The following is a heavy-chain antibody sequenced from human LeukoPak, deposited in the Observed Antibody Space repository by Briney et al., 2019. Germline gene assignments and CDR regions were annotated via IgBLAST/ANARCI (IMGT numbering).Heavy chain of an antibody. CDR1: GFTFSSYS. D-gene: IGHD3-10*01. Sequence: KSGGSLRLSCAASGFTFSSYSMNWVRQAPGKGLEWVSSISSSSSYIYHADSVKGRFTISRDNAKNSLYLQMNSLRAEDTAVYYCARAVAVRGVISLLYFDYWGQGTLVTVSS. CDR3: ARAVAVRGVISLLYFDY. V-gene: IGHV3-21*01. J-gene: IGHJ4*02. CDR2: ISSSSSYI.